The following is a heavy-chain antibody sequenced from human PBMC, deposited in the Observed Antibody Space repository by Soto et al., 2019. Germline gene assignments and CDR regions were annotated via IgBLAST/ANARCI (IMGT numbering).Heavy chain of an antibody. CDR1: GFTFDDYA. CDR3: AKDMDPSRIAVDLDY. J-gene: IGHJ4*02. V-gene: IGHV3-9*01. CDR2: ISWNSGSI. Sequence: GGSLRLSCAASGFTFDDYAMHWVRQAPGKGLEWVSGISWNSGSIGYADSVKGRFTISRDNAKNSLYLQMNSLRAEDTALYYCAKDMDPSRIAVDLDYWGQGTLVTVSS. D-gene: IGHD6-19*01.